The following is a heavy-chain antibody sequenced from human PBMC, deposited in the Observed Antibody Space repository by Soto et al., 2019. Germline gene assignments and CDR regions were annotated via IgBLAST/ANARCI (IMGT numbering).Heavy chain of an antibody. CDR1: GFTFSNNW. CDR3: ARRHSAGWYGDDY. J-gene: IGHJ4*02. CDR2: IKYDGSER. D-gene: IGHD6-19*01. V-gene: IGHV3-7*01. Sequence: EVQLVESGGDLVQPGGSLRLSCEASGFTFSNNWMSWVRQAPGKGLEWVANIKYDGSERYYVDSVRGRFTISRDNARSSLILQMNSLRVEDTAVYYCARRHSAGWYGDDYWGQGTLVAVSS.